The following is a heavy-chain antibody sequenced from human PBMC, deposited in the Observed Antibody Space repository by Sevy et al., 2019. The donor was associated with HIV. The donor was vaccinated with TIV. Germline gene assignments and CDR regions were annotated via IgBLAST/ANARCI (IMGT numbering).Heavy chain of an antibody. CDR3: ARELRSARSLYYYYGMDV. CDR1: GFTVSSNY. Sequence: GGSLRLSCAASGFTVSSNYMSWVRQAPGKGLEWVSVIYSGGSTYYADSVKGRFTISRDNSKNRLYLQMNSLRAEDTAVYYCARELRSARSLYYYYGMDVWGQGTTVTVSS. J-gene: IGHJ6*02. D-gene: IGHD3-16*01. V-gene: IGHV3-53*01. CDR2: IYSGGST.